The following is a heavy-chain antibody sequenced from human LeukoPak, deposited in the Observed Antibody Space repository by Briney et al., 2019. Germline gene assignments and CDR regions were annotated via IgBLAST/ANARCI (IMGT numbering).Heavy chain of an antibody. CDR3: AKGGNRITMVVVVISLVDY. D-gene: IGHD3-22*01. J-gene: IGHJ4*02. Sequence: GGSLRLSCAASGFTFSSYGMHWVRQAPGKGLEWVAFIRYDESNKYYADSVKGRFTISRDNSKNTLYLQMNSLRAEDTAVYYCAKGGNRITMVVVVISLVDYWGQGTLVTVSS. CDR1: GFTFSSYG. V-gene: IGHV3-30*02. CDR2: IRYDESNK.